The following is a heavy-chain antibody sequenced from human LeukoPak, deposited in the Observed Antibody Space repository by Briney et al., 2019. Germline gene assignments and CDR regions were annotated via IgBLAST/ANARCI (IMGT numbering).Heavy chain of an antibody. V-gene: IGHV3-74*01. CDR3: ARSHYYDSSGSFYYYYGLDV. D-gene: IGHD3-22*01. CDR1: GLTFSSYW. J-gene: IGHJ6*02. Sequence: PGGSLRLSCAASGLTFSSYWMRWVRQAPGKGPVWVSRINNDGSSTRYADSVKGRFTISRDNAKDTLYLQMTSLRAEDTAVYYCARSHYYDSSGSFYYYYGLDVWGQGTTVTVSS. CDR2: INNDGSST.